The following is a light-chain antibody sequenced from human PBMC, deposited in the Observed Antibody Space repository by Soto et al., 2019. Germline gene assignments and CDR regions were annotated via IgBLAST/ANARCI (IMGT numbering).Light chain of an antibody. J-gene: IGKJ3*01. CDR2: AAS. Sequence: DIQLTQSPSFLSASVGDRVTITCRASQRIGTSLAWYQQELGKAPKLLIYAASTLQSGVPSRFSGSGSGTEFTLTISSLQPEDFATYYCEQLKSYPLTFGPGTKVDIK. CDR3: EQLKSYPLT. V-gene: IGKV1-9*01. CDR1: QRIGTS.